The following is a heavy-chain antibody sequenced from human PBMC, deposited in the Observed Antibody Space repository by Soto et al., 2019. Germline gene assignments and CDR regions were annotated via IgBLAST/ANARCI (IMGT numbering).Heavy chain of an antibody. Sequence: PGGSLRLSCAASGFTFSSYAMSWVRQAPGKGLEWVSAISGSGGSTYYADSVKGRFTISRDNSKNTLYLQMNSLRAEDTAVYYCAKDRGYSGYSSGWWGYFDYWGQGTLVTVS. CDR3: AKDRGYSGYSSGWWGYFDY. J-gene: IGHJ4*02. D-gene: IGHD6-19*01. CDR2: ISGSGGST. CDR1: GFTFSSYA. V-gene: IGHV3-23*01.